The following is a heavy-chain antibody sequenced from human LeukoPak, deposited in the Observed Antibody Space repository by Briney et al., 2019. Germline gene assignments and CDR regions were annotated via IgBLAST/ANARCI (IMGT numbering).Heavy chain of an antibody. CDR3: ARPYYYGSGSYLY. J-gene: IGHJ4*02. D-gene: IGHD3-10*01. V-gene: IGHV3-64*01. CDR1: GFTFSSYA. CDR2: ISSNGGST. Sequence: PGGSLRLSCAASGFTFSSYAMHWVRQAPGKGLEYVSAISSNGGSTYYANSVKGRFTISRDNPKNTLYLQMGSLRAEDMAVYYCARPYYYGSGSYLYWGQGTLVTVSS.